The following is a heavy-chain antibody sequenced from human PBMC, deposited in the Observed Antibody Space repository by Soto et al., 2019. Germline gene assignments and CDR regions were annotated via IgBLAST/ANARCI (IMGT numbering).Heavy chain of an antibody. J-gene: IGHJ3*02. CDR2: IRSKAYGGTT. CDR1: GFTFGDYA. V-gene: IGHV3-49*04. Sequence: PGGSLRLSCTASGFTFGDYAMSWVRQAPGKGLEWVGFIRSKAYGGTTEYAASVKGRFTISRDDSKSITYLQMNSLKTEDTAVYYCTTTMDHDAFDIWGQGTMVTVSS. D-gene: IGHD3-10*01. CDR3: TTTMDHDAFDI.